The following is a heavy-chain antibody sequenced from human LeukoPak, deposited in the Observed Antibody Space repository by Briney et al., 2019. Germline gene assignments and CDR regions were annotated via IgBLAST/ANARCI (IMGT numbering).Heavy chain of an antibody. CDR2: ITPFLGTP. D-gene: IGHD6-25*01. CDR1: GGTFNNYD. CDR3: ASGSQGGKVPSSSDFEHYMDV. Sequence: SVKVSCKASGGTFNNYDVNWVRQAPGQGLEWMGGITPFLGTPKYAQNFQGRVTMTTDESRSTAYMELSSLRSEDTALYYCASGSQGGKVPSSSDFEHYMDVWGKGTSVTVTS. J-gene: IGHJ6*03. V-gene: IGHV1-69*05.